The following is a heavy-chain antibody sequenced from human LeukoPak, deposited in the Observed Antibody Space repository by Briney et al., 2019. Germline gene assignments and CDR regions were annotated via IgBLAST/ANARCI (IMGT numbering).Heavy chain of an antibody. CDR3: ARAASPTVATYYFDY. CDR2: INPSGGST. CDR1: GYTFTSYY. J-gene: IGHJ4*02. D-gene: IGHD4-17*01. Sequence: ASVKVSCTASGYTFTSYYMHWVRQAPGQGLEWMGIINPSGGSTSYAQKFQGRVTMTRDTSTSTVYMELSSLRSEDTAVYYCARAASPTVATYYFDYWGQGTLVTVSS. V-gene: IGHV1-46*01.